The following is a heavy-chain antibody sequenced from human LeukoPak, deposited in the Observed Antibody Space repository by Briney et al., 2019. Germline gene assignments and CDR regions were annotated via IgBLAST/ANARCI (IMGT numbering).Heavy chain of an antibody. CDR2: INPSGGST. V-gene: IGHV1-46*01. J-gene: IGHJ4*02. D-gene: IGHD4-23*01. Sequence: ASVKVSCKASGYTFTSYYMHWVRQAPGQGLEWMGIINPSGGSTSYAQKFQGRVTMTRDMSTSTVYMELRSLRSDDTAVYYCAVAYGGNSAFDYWGQGTLVTVSS. CDR1: GYTFTSYY. CDR3: AVAYGGNSAFDY.